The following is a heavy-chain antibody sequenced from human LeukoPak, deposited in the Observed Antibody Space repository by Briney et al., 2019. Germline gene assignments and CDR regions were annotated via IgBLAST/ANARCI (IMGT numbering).Heavy chain of an antibody. D-gene: IGHD3-3*01. CDR3: ASSDIYDFWSGYSLRRVS. J-gene: IGHJ5*02. CDR2: ISSSSSYI. Sequence: PGGSLRLSCAASGFTFSSYSMNWVRQAPGKGLEWVSSISSSSSYIYYADSVKGRFTVSRDNAKNSLYLQMNSLGAEDTAVYYCASSDIYDFWSGYSLRRVSWGQGTLVTVSS. CDR1: GFTFSSYS. V-gene: IGHV3-21*01.